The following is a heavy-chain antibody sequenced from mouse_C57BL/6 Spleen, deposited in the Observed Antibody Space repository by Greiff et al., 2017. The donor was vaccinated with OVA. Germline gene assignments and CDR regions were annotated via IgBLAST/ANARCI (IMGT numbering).Heavy chain of an antibody. J-gene: IGHJ1*03. CDR1: GYTFTSYW. CDR2: IDPSDSET. CDR3: ARDYGSSYGWYFDV. V-gene: IGHV1-52*01. Sequence: VQLQESGAELVRPGSSVKLSCKASGYTFTSYWMHWVKQRPIQGLEWIGNIDPSDSETHYNQKFKDKATLTVDKSSSTAYMQLSSLTSEDSAVYYCARDYGSSYGWYFDVWGTGTTVTVSS. D-gene: IGHD1-1*01.